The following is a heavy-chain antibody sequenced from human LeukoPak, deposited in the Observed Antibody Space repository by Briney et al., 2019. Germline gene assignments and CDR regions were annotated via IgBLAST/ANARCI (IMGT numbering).Heavy chain of an antibody. CDR1: GGSISSGGYY. V-gene: IGHV4-30-2*01. CDR3: ARGLMTTGDY. Sequence: PSQTLSLTCTVSGGSISSGGYYWSWIRQPPGKGLEWIGYIYHRGSTYYNPSLKSRVTISVDRSKNQFSLKLSSVTAADTAVYYCARGLMTTGDYWGQGTLVTVSS. D-gene: IGHD4-11*01. CDR2: IYHRGST. J-gene: IGHJ4*02.